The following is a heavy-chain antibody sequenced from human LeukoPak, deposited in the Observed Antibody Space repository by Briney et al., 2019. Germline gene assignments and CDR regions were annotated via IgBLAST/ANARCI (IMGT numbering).Heavy chain of an antibody. D-gene: IGHD6-19*01. J-gene: IGHJ4*02. CDR2: INSNSGDT. Sequence: ASVTVSCKSPGYSFSGYYMHWVRQAPGQGLEWMGWINSNSGDTKYAQKFQGRVNMTRDTSISTAYMELSRLRSDDTAVYYCASLGAVAPLGYWGQGTLVTVSS. CDR3: ASLGAVAPLGY. V-gene: IGHV1-2*02. CDR1: GYSFSGYY.